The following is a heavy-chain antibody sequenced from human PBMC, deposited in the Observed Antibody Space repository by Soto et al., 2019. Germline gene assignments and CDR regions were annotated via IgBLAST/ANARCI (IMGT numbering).Heavy chain of an antibody. V-gene: IGHV1-69*06. CDR2: IIPIFGTA. Sequence: QVQLVQSGAEVKKPGSSVKVSCKASGGTFSIYAISWVRQAPGQGLEWMGGIIPIFGTANYAQKFQGRVTITADKSTSTDYMELSSLRSEDTAVYYCARVDVDHYYYGMDVWGQGTTVTVSS. CDR3: ARVDVDHYYYGMDV. J-gene: IGHJ6*02. CDR1: GGTFSIYA.